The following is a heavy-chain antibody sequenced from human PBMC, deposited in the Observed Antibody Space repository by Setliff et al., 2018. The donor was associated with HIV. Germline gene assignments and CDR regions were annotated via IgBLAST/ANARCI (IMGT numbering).Heavy chain of an antibody. V-gene: IGHV3-33*01. Sequence: GGSLRLSCTASGFALSTFAMHWVRQAPGKGLEWVAVIWYDGNKKDYGDSVKGRFTISRDNSKDTLYLQMSSLRADDTAIYYCARAPGDILTAYFGGLDYWGQGALVTVSS. CDR2: IWYDGNKK. CDR1: GFALSTFA. J-gene: IGHJ4*02. D-gene: IGHD3-9*01. CDR3: ARAPGDILTAYFGGLDY.